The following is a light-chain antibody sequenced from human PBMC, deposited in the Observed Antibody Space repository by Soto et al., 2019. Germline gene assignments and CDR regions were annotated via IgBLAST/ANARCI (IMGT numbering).Light chain of an antibody. CDR1: SNDVGGYNY. V-gene: IGLV2-11*01. Sequence: QSALTQPRSVSGSPGQSVTISCTGTSNDVGGYNYVSWYQQHPGKAPKFMISAVSKRPSGVPDRFSGSKSGNTASLTISGLQAEDEADYYCCSYAGGNTWVFGGGTKLTVL. J-gene: IGLJ3*02. CDR3: CSYAGGNTWV. CDR2: AVS.